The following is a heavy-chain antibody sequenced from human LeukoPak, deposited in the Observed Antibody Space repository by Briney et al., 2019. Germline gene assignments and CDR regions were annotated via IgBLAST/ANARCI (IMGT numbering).Heavy chain of an antibody. Sequence: ASVKVSCKASGYTFTSYGISWVRQAPGQGLEWMGWISAYNGNTNYAQKLQGRVTMTTDTSTSTAYMELRSLRPDDTAVYYCARVKLVHGWFDPWGQGTLVTVSS. V-gene: IGHV1-18*01. CDR1: GYTFTSYG. CDR2: ISAYNGNT. CDR3: ARVKLVHGWFDP. D-gene: IGHD1/OR15-1a*01. J-gene: IGHJ5*02.